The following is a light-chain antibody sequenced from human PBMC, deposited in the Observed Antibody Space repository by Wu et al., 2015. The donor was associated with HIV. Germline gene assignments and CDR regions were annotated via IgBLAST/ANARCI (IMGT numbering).Light chain of an antibody. V-gene: IGKV3-11*01. CDR1: QSVSRF. J-gene: IGKJ1*01. CDR2: DTS. CDR3: RQRTTWPRT. Sequence: EIVLTQSPDTLSASPGERATLSCRASQSVSRFLAWYQHKPGQAPRVLIYDTSNRAAGIPTRFSGSGFGTDFTLTISSLEPEDFAVYYCRQRTTWPRTFGQGTKVEVK.